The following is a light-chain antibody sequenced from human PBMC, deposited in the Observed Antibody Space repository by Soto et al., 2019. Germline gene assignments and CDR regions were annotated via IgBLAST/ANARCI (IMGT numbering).Light chain of an antibody. CDR2: GNS. CDR1: SSNIGAGYD. CDR3: QSYDSSLSGSRV. J-gene: IGLJ1*01. V-gene: IGLV1-40*01. Sequence: VVTQPPSVSGAPGQRVTISCTGSSSNIGAGYDVHWYQQLPGTAPKLLIYGNSNRPSGVPDRFSGSKSGTSASLAITGLQAEDEADYHCQSYDSSLSGSRVFGTGTKVTVL.